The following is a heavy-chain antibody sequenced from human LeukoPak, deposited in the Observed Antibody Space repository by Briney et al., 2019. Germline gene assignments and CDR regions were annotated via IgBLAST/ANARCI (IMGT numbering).Heavy chain of an antibody. J-gene: IGHJ6*02. CDR2: ISDSGGST. CDR1: GFPFSSYA. Sequence: GGSLRLSCSASGFPFSSYAMHWVRQAPGKGLEYVSAISDSGGSTYYADSVKGRFTISRDNSKNTLYLQVSSLRAEDTAVYFCVRGYSFGPYGMDVWGQGTTVTVSS. D-gene: IGHD2-15*01. CDR3: VRGYSFGPYGMDV. V-gene: IGHV3-64D*09.